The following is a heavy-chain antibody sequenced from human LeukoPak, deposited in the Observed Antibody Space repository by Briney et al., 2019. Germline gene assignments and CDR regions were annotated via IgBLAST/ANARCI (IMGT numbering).Heavy chain of an antibody. D-gene: IGHD5-24*01. V-gene: IGHV1-18*04. J-gene: IGHJ4*02. CDR2: ISTYSGNT. CDR1: GYTFTGYY. Sequence: GASVKVSCKASGYTFTGYYMHWVRQAPGHGLEWMGCISTYSGNTNYAQKLQGRVTMTTDTSTSTAYMELRSLRSDDTAVYYCARDGDGFTNGNFDYWGQGTLVTVSS. CDR3: ARDGDGFTNGNFDY.